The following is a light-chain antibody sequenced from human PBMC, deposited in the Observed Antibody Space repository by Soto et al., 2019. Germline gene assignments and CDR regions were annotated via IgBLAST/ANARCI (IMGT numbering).Light chain of an antibody. CDR3: AAWDDSLNGPI. V-gene: IGLV1-44*01. CDR2: SND. CDR1: SSNIGRNT. Sequence: QSVLTQPPSASGTPGQRVTISCSGSSSNIGRNTVNWYQQFPGTAPKLLIYSNDRRPSGVPDRFSGSKSGTSASLAISGLQSEDEADYHCAAWDDSLNGPIFGGGTKLTVL. J-gene: IGLJ2*01.